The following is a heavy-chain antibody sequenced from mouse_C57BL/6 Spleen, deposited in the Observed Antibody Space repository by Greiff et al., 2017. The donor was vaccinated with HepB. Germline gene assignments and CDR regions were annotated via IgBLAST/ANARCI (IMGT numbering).Heavy chain of an antibody. CDR2: INPNSGST. CDR3: ARPAQAY. CDR1: GYTFTSYW. Sequence: VQRVECGAELVKPGASVKLSCKASGYTFTSYWMHWVKQRPGQGLEWIGMINPNSGSTNYNEKFKSKATLTVDKSSSTAYMQLSSLTSEDSAVYYWARPAQAYWGQVTLVTVSA. V-gene: IGHV1-64*01. J-gene: IGHJ3*01. D-gene: IGHD3-2*02.